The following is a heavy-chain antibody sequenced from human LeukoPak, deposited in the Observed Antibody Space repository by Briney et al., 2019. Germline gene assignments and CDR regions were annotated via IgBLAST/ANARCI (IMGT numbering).Heavy chain of an antibody. V-gene: IGHV3-53*01. CDR1: GFTVSSNY. J-gene: IGHJ6*03. CDR3: ARDGSDTAMDYYMDV. D-gene: IGHD5-18*01. Sequence: AGGSLRLSCAASGFTVSSNYMSWVRQAPGKGLEWVSVIYSGGSTYYADSVKGRFTISRDNSKNTLYLQMNSLRAEDTAVYYCARDGSDTAMDYYMDVWGKGTTVTVSS. CDR2: IYSGGST.